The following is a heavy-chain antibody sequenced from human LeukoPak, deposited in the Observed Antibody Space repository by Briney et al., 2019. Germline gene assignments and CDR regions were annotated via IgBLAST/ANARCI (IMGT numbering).Heavy chain of an antibody. D-gene: IGHD3-22*01. V-gene: IGHV4-39*01. CDR1: GGSISSSSHY. J-gene: IGHJ5*02. Sequence: SETLSLTCTVSGGSISSSSHYWGWIRQPPGKGLEWIGSIYYSGSTYYNPSLKSRVTISVDTSKNQFSLKLSSVTAADTAVYYCARSSGYLFDPWGQGTLVTVSS. CDR2: IYYSGST. CDR3: ARSSGYLFDP.